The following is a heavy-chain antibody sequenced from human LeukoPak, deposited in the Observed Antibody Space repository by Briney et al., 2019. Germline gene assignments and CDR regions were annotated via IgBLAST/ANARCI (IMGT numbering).Heavy chain of an antibody. CDR1: GYTFTGYY. Sequence: GASVKVSCKASGYTFTGYYLHWVRQAPGQGLEWMGWINPNSGGTNYAQKFQGRVTMTRDTSISTAYMELSRLRSDDTAVYYCARRFRCSGGSCYSGYYYYMDVWGKGTTVTISS. V-gene: IGHV1-2*02. D-gene: IGHD2-15*01. CDR3: ARRFRCSGGSCYSGYYYYMDV. J-gene: IGHJ6*03. CDR2: INPNSGGT.